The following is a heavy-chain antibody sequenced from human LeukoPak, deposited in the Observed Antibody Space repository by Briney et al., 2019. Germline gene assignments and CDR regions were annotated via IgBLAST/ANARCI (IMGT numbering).Heavy chain of an antibody. CDR1: GYTFTRYY. V-gene: IGHV1-46*01. J-gene: IGHJ5*02. CDR2: INPSGGSI. Sequence: ASVKVSCKASGYTFTRYYMHWVRQAPGHGLEWMGMINPSGGSISYAQKFQGRVTMTRDKSTSTVYMDLSSLRSEDTAVYYCARALFGNYYDSCGSWGQGTLVTVSS. CDR3: ARALFGNYYDSCGS. D-gene: IGHD3-22*01.